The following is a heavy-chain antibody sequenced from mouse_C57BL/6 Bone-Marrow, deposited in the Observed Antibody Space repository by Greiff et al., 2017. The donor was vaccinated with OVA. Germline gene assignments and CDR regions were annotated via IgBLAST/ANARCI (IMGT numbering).Heavy chain of an antibody. CDR2: ILPSIGRT. CDR3: ARLYYYGSSLVYWYFDV. Sequence: QVQLQQSGSELRSPGSSVKLSCKDFDSEVFPIAYMSWVRQKPGHGFEWIGGILPSIGRTIYGEKFEDKATLDADTLSNTAYLELNSLTSEDSAIYYCARLYYYGSSLVYWYFDVWGTGTTVTVSS. V-gene: IGHV15-2*01. D-gene: IGHD1-1*01. J-gene: IGHJ1*03. CDR1: DSEVFPIAY.